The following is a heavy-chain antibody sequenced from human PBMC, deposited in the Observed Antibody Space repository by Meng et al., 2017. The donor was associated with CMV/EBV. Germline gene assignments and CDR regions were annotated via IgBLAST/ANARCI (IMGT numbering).Heavy chain of an antibody. Sequence: GESLKISCAASGFTFSSYTMNWVRQAPGKGLEWVSSISGSDRHRYYADSVKGRLTISRDNAENSLFLEMNSLRAEDTAVYYCARARVPAAIGAINWFDPWGQGTLVTVSS. CDR2: ISGSDRHR. J-gene: IGHJ5*02. CDR3: ARARVPAAIGAINWFDP. V-gene: IGHV3-21*04. CDR1: GFTFSSYT. D-gene: IGHD2-2*01.